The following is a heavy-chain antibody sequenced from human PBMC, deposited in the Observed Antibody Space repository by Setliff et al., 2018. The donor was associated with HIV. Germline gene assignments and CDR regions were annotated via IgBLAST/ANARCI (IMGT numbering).Heavy chain of an antibody. V-gene: IGHV4-59*01. CDR2: IYYSGSS. J-gene: IGHJ4*02. D-gene: IGHD6-19*01. Sequence: SETLSLTCTVSGGSISSYYWSWIRQPPGKGLEWIGYIYYSGSSKNTPSLKSRVTISVDAPKNEFSLKLSSMTAADTAVYYCARGIAVAGPYFDYWGQGTLVTVSS. CDR1: GGSISSYY. CDR3: ARGIAVAGPYFDY.